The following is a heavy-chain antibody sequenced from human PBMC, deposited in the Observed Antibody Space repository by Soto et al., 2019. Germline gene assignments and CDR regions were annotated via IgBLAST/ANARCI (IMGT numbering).Heavy chain of an antibody. V-gene: IGHV3-48*02. CDR1: GFIFSDYT. D-gene: IGHD6-13*01. CDR2: ISSSGGAI. CDR3: ARDHGGSTWFVGVYYFFGLDV. J-gene: IGHJ6*02. Sequence: EVQLVESGGDLVRPGGSLRLSCAASGFIFSDYTMTWVRQAPGRGLEFVSHISSSGGAIFYAESVKGRFTVSRDNAKNSLYLQMTSLRDDDTAVYFCARDHGGSTWFVGVYYFFGLDVWGQGTAVTVSS.